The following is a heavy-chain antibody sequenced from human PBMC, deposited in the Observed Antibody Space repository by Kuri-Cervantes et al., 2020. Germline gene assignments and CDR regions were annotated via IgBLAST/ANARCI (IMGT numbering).Heavy chain of an antibody. CDR2: ISYDGSNK. J-gene: IGHJ3*02. CDR1: GFTFSSYA. CDR3: ASIAVAGYDAFDI. D-gene: IGHD6-19*01. V-gene: IGHV3-30*01. Sequence: LSLTCAASGFTFSSYAMHWVRQAPGKGLEWVAVISYDGSNKYYADSVKGRFTISRDNSKNTLYLQMNGLRAEDTAVYYCASIAVAGYDAFDIWGQGTMVTVSS.